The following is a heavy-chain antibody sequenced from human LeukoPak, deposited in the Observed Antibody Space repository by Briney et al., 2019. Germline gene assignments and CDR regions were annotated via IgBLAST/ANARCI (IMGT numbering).Heavy chain of an antibody. Sequence: ASVKVSCKASGYTFTSYYMHWVRQAPGQGLEWMGIINPSGGSTSYAQKFQGRVTMTRDTSTSTVYMELSSLRSEDTAVYYCARDVGNGGNLYYYYYMDVWGKGTTVTVSS. CDR2: INPSGGST. CDR1: GYTFTSYY. V-gene: IGHV1-46*01. CDR3: ARDVGNGGNLYYYYYMDV. D-gene: IGHD2-15*01. J-gene: IGHJ6*03.